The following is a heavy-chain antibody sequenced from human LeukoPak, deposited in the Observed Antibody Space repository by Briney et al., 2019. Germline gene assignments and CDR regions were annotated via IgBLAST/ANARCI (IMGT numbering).Heavy chain of an antibody. CDR2: IYYTGAT. Sequence: SETLSLTCTVSGGSISSYYWSWIRLPPGKGLEWIGYIYYTGATYYNPSLKSRVTISLDTSKNQFSLKLSSVTAADAAVYYCARAGYSYGMGYYFDYWGQGALVTVSS. D-gene: IGHD5-18*01. J-gene: IGHJ4*02. CDR3: ARAGYSYGMGYYFDY. V-gene: IGHV4-59*01. CDR1: GGSISSYY.